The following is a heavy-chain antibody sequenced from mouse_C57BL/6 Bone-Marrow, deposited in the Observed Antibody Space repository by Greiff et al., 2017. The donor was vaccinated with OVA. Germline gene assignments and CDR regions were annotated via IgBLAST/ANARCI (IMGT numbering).Heavy chain of an antibody. CDR3: ARPTRAWFAY. J-gene: IGHJ3*01. V-gene: IGHV5-17*01. Sequence: EVQRVESGGGLVKPGGSLKLSCAASGFTFSDYGMHWVRQAPEKGLEWVAYISSGSSTNYYADTVKGRFTISRDNAKNTLFLQMTSLRSEDTAMYYCARPTRAWFAYWGQGTLVTVSA. CDR1: GFTFSDYG. CDR2: ISSGSSTN.